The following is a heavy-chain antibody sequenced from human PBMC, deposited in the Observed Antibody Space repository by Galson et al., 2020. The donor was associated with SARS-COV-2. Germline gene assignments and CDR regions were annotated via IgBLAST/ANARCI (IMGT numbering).Heavy chain of an antibody. J-gene: IGHJ3*02. CDR1: GYSISSGYY. Sequence: SQTLSLTCAVSGYSISSGYYWGWVRQAPGKGLEWIGTIYRSGSTYYNPSLKSRVTISVDTSKNQFSLNLTSVTAADRAMYYCARVSRLARRAYHDLFSGSYKDDAFDIWGQGAMVTVSS. CDR3: ARVSRLARRAYHDLFSGSYKDDAFDI. V-gene: IGHV4-38-2*01. D-gene: IGHD3-9*01. CDR2: IYRSGST.